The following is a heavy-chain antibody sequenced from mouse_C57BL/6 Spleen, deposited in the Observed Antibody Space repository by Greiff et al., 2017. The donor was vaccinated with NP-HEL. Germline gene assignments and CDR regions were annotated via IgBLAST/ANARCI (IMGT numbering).Heavy chain of an antibody. V-gene: IGHV3-6*01. CDR3: ARDGPGYYYAMDY. J-gene: IGHJ4*01. Sequence: VQLKQSGPGLVKPSQSLSLTCSVTGYSITSGYYWNWIRQFPGNKLEWMGYISYDGSNNYNPSLKNRISITRDTSKNQFFLKLNSVTTEDTATYYCARDGPGYYYAMDYWGQGTSVTVSS. CDR1: GYSITSGYY. CDR2: ISYDGSN.